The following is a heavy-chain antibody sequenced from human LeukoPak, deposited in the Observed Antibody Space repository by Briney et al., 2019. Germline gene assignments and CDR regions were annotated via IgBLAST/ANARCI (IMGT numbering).Heavy chain of an antibody. CDR3: ARDPTGGNYVQSFDY. V-gene: IGHV3-30-3*01. D-gene: IGHD4-23*01. CDR1: GFTFSSYA. J-gene: IGHJ4*02. CDR2: ISYDGSNK. Sequence: GGSLRLSCAASGFTFSSYAMHWVRQAPGKGLEWVAVISYDGSNKYYADSVKGRFTISRDNSKNTLYLQMNSLRAEDTAVYYCARDPTGGNYVQSFDYWGQGTLVTVSS.